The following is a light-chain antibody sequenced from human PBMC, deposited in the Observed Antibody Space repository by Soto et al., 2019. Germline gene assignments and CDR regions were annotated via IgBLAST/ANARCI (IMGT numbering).Light chain of an antibody. V-gene: IGLV2-14*01. CDR1: SIDFGDYDD. CDR2: EDK. J-gene: IGLJ1*01. Sequence: QSALTQPASVSGSPRQSITISCTGSSIDFGDYDDVSWYQHNPGKVPKLLIYEDKYRPSGVSDRFSGSKSGNTASLTISGLQPEDEADYYCSSYTNGITVFGTGTKLTFL. CDR3: SSYTNGITV.